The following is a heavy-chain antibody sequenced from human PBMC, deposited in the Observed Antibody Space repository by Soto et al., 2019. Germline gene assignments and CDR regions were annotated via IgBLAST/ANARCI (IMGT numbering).Heavy chain of an antibody. D-gene: IGHD6-6*01. Sequence: ASVKVSCKVSGYTLTELSMHWVRQAPGKGLEWMGGFDPEDGETIYAQKFQGRVTMTEDTSTDTAYMELSSLRSEDTAVYYGATCIAARPDYYYMDVWGKGTTVTVSS. CDR1: GYTLTELS. J-gene: IGHJ6*03. CDR2: FDPEDGET. V-gene: IGHV1-24*01. CDR3: ATCIAARPDYYYMDV.